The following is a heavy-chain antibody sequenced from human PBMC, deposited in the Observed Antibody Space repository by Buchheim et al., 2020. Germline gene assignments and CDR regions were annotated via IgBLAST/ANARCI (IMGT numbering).Heavy chain of an antibody. CDR1: GFTFSSYE. CDR2: ISSSGSTI. J-gene: IGHJ6*02. V-gene: IGHV3-48*03. D-gene: IGHD3-9*01. CDR3: ARADYESLTGYYMSYYYGMDV. Sequence: EVQLVESGGGLVQPGGSLRLSCAASGFTFSSYEMNWVRQAPGKGLEWVSYISSSGSTIYYADSVKGRFTISRDNAKNSLYLQMNSLRAEDTAVYYCARADYESLTGYYMSYYYGMDVWGQGTT.